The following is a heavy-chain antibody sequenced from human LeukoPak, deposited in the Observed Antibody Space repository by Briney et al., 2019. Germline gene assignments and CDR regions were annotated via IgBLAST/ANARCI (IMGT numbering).Heavy chain of an antibody. CDR1: GFTFRSFW. CDR2: IKQDASEK. Sequence: PGGSLRLSCAASGFTFRSFWMSWVRQAPGKGLEWVANIKQDASEKCYVDSVKGRFTISRDNRKNSLDLQMNSLRVEGTAVYYCARDGLSAALDFWGQGTLVIVSS. CDR3: ARDGLSAALDF. J-gene: IGHJ4*02. V-gene: IGHV3-7*03. D-gene: IGHD6-25*01.